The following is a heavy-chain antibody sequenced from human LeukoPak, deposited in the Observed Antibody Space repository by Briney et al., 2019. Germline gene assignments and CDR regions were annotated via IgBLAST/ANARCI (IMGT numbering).Heavy chain of an antibody. V-gene: IGHV3-30-3*02. J-gene: IGHJ4*02. CDR3: AKFGDIAAAGTFDY. CDR1: GFTFSSYA. CDR2: ISYDGSNK. Sequence: GRSLRLSCAASGFTFSSYAMHWVRQAPGKGLEWVAVISYDGSNKYYADSVKGRFTISRDNSKNTLYLQTNSLRAEDTAVYYCAKFGDIAAAGTFDYWGQGTLVTVSS. D-gene: IGHD6-13*01.